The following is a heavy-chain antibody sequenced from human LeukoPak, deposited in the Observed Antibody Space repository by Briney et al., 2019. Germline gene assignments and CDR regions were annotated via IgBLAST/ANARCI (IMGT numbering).Heavy chain of an antibody. J-gene: IGHJ4*02. Sequence: GGSLRLSCAASGFTFSSYSMNWVRQAPGKGLEWVSSISSSSYIYYADSVKGRFTISRDNAKNSLYLQMNSLRAEDTAVYYCARDLGYYDSSGYAVWGQGTLVTVSS. CDR1: GFTFSSYS. CDR2: ISSSSYI. D-gene: IGHD3-22*01. V-gene: IGHV3-21*01. CDR3: ARDLGYYDSSGYAV.